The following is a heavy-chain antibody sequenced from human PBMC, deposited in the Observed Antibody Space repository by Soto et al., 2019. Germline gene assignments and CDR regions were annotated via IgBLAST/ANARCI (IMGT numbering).Heavy chain of an antibody. Sequence: VASVKVSCKASGYTFTSYAMHWVRQAPGQRLEWMGWINAGNGNTKYSQKFQGRVTITRDTSASTAYMELSSLRSEDTAVYYCARDHMVRGVIITASYWGQGTLVTVSS. CDR1: GYTFTSYA. CDR3: ARDHMVRGVIITASY. J-gene: IGHJ4*02. V-gene: IGHV1-3*01. D-gene: IGHD3-10*01. CDR2: INAGNGNT.